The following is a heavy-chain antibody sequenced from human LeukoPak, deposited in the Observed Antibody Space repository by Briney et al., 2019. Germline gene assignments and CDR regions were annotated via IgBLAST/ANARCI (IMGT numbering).Heavy chain of an antibody. CDR3: AREGGRVEQQLANWLDP. V-gene: IGHV4-31*03. J-gene: IGHJ5*02. Sequence: PSETLSLTCTVSGGSISSGGYYWSWIRQHPGKGLEWIGYIYYSGSTYYNPSLKSRVTISVDKSKNQFSLKLSSVTAADTAVYYCAREGGRVEQQLANWLDPWGQGTLVTVSS. D-gene: IGHD6-13*01. CDR2: IYYSGST. CDR1: GGSISSGGYY.